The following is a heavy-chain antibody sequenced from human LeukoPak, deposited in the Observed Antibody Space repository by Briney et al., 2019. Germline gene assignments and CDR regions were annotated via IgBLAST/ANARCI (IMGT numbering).Heavy chain of an antibody. CDR1: VYTFSNFG. V-gene: IGHV1-18*01. Sequence: GASVKVSCKSSVYTFSNFGISWVRQAPGQGLEWMGWISTNSGHKAQKFQDRLTMTTDTSTTTSYMELRSLRSDDTAVYYCARDFFQSGGSWYDCFDPWGQGTLVTVSS. D-gene: IGHD2-15*01. CDR3: ARDFFQSGGSWYDCFDP. J-gene: IGHJ5*02. CDR2: ISTNSGH.